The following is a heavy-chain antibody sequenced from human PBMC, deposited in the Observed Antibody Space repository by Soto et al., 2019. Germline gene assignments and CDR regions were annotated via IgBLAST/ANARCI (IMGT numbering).Heavy chain of an antibody. J-gene: IGHJ3*02. CDR3: ARQGVRLRYFDWLADAFDI. D-gene: IGHD3-9*01. CDR2: IYYSGST. CDR1: GGSISSYY. Sequence: SETLSLTCTVSGGSISSYYWSWIRQPPGKGLEWIGYIYYSGSTNYNPSLKSRVTTSVDTSKNQFSLKLSSVTAADTAVYYCARQGVRLRYFDWLADAFDIWGQGTMVTVS. V-gene: IGHV4-59*08.